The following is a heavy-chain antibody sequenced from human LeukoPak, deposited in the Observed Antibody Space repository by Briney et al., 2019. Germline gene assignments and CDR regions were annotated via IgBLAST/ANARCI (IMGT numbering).Heavy chain of an antibody. Sequence: KASETLSLTCTVSGGSISSYYWSWIRQPPGKGLEWIGYIYYTGSTNYNPSLKSRVTISVDTSKSQSSLKLSSVTAADTAVYYCARSPSIAAAFAYWGQGTLVTVSS. CDR2: IYYTGST. D-gene: IGHD6-13*01. J-gene: IGHJ4*02. V-gene: IGHV4-59*01. CDR3: ARSPSIAAAFAY. CDR1: GGSISSYY.